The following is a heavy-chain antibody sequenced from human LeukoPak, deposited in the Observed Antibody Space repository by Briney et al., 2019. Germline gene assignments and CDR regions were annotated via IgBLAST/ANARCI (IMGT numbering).Heavy chain of an antibody. Sequence: ASVKVSCKASGATFITYAIRWVRQAPGQGLEWMGGIIPMFGTPNYAQKFQGRVTITANKSTSTAYMELSRLRSDDTAVYYCARGMGYSSSPDYWGQGTLVTVSS. D-gene: IGHD6-13*01. CDR3: ARGMGYSSSPDY. V-gene: IGHV1-69*06. CDR2: IIPMFGTP. CDR1: GATFITYA. J-gene: IGHJ4*02.